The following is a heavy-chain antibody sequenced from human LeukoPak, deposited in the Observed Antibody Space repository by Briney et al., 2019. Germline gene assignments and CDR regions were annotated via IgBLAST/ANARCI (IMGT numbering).Heavy chain of an antibody. V-gene: IGHV3-23*01. D-gene: IGHD3-3*01. CDR2: ISRSGGSR. CDR3: AKAVRFLDWSIDY. J-gene: IGHJ4*02. CDR1: GFTCSSYA. Sequence: GGSLRRSCAVSGFTCSSYAMSWVRQAPGKGREWVSAISRSGGSRHYADPVKGRFTISRDNSKNTLFLQMNSLRAEDTAVYYCAKAVRFLDWSIDYWGQGTLVTVSS.